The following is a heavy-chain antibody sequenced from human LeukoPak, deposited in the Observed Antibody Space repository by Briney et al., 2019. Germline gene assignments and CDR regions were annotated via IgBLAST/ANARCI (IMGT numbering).Heavy chain of an antibody. D-gene: IGHD2/OR15-2a*01. V-gene: IGHV3-7*01. J-gene: IGHJ4*02. CDR1: GFNFHKYW. CDR3: ARDYVYAFDY. CDR2: INQDDSQI. Sequence: PGGSLRLSCAASGFNFHKYWLTWVRQAPGKGLEWVANINQDDSQIYYLESVEGRFTISRDNAKNALYLQMNSLRAGDTAVYFCARDYVYAFDYWGQGTLVTVSS.